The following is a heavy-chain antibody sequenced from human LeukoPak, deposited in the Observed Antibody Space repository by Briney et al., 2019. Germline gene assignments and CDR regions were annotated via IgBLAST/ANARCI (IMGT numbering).Heavy chain of an antibody. CDR1: GGSISSYY. Sequence: SETLSLTCTVSGGSISSYYWSWIRQPPGKGLEWIGYIYYSGSTNYNPSLKSRVTISVETSKNQFSLKLSSVTAADTAVYYCARSLWFGEWWFDPWGQGTLVTVSS. J-gene: IGHJ5*02. CDR3: ARSLWFGEWWFDP. D-gene: IGHD3-10*01. CDR2: IYYSGST. V-gene: IGHV4-59*01.